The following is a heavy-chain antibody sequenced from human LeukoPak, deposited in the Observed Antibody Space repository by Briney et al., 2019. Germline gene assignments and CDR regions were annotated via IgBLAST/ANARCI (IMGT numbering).Heavy chain of an antibody. Sequence: GGSLRLSCAASEFTFSSYWMSWVRQAPGKGLEWVANIKQDGSEKYYVDSVKGRFTISRDNAKNSLYLQVNSLRAEDTAVYYCAGNQRRLDYWGQGTLVTVSS. J-gene: IGHJ4*02. D-gene: IGHD1-14*01. CDR1: EFTFSSYW. V-gene: IGHV3-7*01. CDR2: IKQDGSEK. CDR3: AGNQRRLDY.